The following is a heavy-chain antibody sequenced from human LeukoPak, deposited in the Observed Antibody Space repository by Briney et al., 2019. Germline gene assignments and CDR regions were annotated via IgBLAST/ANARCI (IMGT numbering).Heavy chain of an antibody. CDR1: GFTFRSHW. D-gene: IGHD2-2*01. V-gene: IGHV3-74*01. J-gene: IGHJ4*02. CDR3: ARGRDAMDY. CDR2: IKGDESYT. Sequence: GGSLRLSCAASGFTFRSHWMHWVRQAPGKGLVWVSRIKGDESYTNYADSVKGRFTISRDNAKNTLYLQMNSLTAEDTAVYYCARGRDAMDYWGQGTLVTVSS.